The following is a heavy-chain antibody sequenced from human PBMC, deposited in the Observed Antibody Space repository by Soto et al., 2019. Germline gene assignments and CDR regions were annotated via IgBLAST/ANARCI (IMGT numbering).Heavy chain of an antibody. J-gene: IGHJ4*02. V-gene: IGHV3-30*18. D-gene: IGHD6-6*01. CDR1: GFTFSSYG. Sequence: QVQLVESGGGVVQPGRSLRLSCAASGFTFSSYGMHWVRQAPGKGLEWVAVISYDGSNKYYADSVKGRFTISRDNSKNTLYLQMNSLRAEDTAVYYCAKVKARYSSSDLDYWGQGTLVTVSS. CDR2: ISYDGSNK. CDR3: AKVKARYSSSDLDY.